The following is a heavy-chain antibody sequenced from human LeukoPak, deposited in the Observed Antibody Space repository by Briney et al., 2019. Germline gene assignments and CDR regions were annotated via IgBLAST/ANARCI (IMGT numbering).Heavy chain of an antibody. V-gene: IGHV4-59*02. J-gene: IGHJ4*02. CDR2: VYQTGHT. CDR1: GDSVSGYY. D-gene: IGHD3-16*01. CDR3: ARHRFGHPFDS. Sequence: PSETLSLTCSVSGDSVSGYYWSWIRQPPGKGLEWIGYVYQTGHTHYSPSLKSRVTVSLDTSRNKVSLRVSSVTAADTAVYYCARHRFGHPFDSWGQGILVVVSS.